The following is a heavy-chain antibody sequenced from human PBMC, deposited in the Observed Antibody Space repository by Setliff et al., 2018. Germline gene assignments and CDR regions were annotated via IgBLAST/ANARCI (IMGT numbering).Heavy chain of an antibody. CDR1: GFDFGVYG. V-gene: IGHV3-20*01. Sequence: LSCTASGFDFGVYGMSWIRQAPGKGLEWVSGLSWNGGRNTFYADSVKGRFTISRDNSKNTLYLQMNSLRAEDTALYHCAKDRVPDGIWDFDSWGPGSLVTVSS. CDR3: AKDRVPDGIWDFDS. J-gene: IGHJ5*01. D-gene: IGHD1-20*01. CDR2: LSWNGGRNT.